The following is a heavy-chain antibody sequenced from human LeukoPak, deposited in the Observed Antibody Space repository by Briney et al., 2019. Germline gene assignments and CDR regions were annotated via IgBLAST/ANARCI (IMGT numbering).Heavy chain of an antibody. D-gene: IGHD3-22*01. V-gene: IGHV4-59*01. J-gene: IGHJ4*02. CDR1: GGSISSYY. CDR2: ISYSGSS. CDR3: ARDGYSDSSGYDYPPSV. Sequence: TSETLSLTCTVSGGSISSYYWSWIRQPPGKGLEWIGYISYSGSSNYNPSLRSRVTISVDASKKQSSLKLSSVTAADTAVYYCARDGYSDSSGYDYPPSVWGQGTLVTVSS.